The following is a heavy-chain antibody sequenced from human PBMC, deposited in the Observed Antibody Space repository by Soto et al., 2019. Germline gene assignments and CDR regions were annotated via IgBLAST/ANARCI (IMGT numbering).Heavy chain of an antibody. Sequence: SETLSLTCTVSGGSLSNYYWSWIRQPPGKGLEWIGYIYYSGSTHYNPSLKSRVTMSLDTSKTQFSLTLRSVTAADTAVYYCATAFEGFGAYWYFDIWGRGTLVTVYS. D-gene: IGHD3-16*01. V-gene: IGHV4-59*01. J-gene: IGHJ2*01. CDR3: ATAFEGFGAYWYFDI. CDR2: IYYSGST. CDR1: GGSLSNYY.